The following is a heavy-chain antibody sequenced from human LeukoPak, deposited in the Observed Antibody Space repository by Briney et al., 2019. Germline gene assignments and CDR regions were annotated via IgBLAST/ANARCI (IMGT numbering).Heavy chain of an antibody. CDR1: GFTFDDYA. J-gene: IGHJ4*02. D-gene: IGHD3-10*01. CDR3: TKVPSGGPPDF. Sequence: GGSLRLSCAASGFTFDDYAMHWVQQVPGKGLEWVSGISWNSASIHYVDSVKGRFTISRDNAKNSLFLQMNSLRVEDSAFYYCTKVPSGGPPDFWGQGTLVTVSS. V-gene: IGHV3-9*01. CDR2: ISWNSASI.